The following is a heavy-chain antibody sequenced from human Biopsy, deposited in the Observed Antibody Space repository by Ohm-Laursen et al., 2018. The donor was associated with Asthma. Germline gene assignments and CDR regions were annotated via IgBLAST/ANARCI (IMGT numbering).Heavy chain of an antibody. CDR3: AKAREDIVVVVAVSDS. CDR2: ISGSGGST. J-gene: IGHJ4*02. V-gene: IGHV3-23*01. CDR1: GFTFSSYA. Sequence: GSLRLSCSASGFTFSSYAMSWVRQPPGKGLEWVSAISGSGGSTYYADSVKGRFTISRDNSKNTLQLQMNSLRAEDTAVYYCAKAREDIVVVVAVSDSWGQGTLVTVSS. D-gene: IGHD2-15*01.